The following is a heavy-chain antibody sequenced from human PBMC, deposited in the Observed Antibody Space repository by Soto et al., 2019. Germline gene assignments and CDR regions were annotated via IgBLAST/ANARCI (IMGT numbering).Heavy chain of an antibody. CDR3: ARLSVNGDYAEGEGGFDY. CDR2: IDPSDSYT. CDR1: GYSFTSYW. Sequence: GESLKISCKGSGYSFTSYWISWVRQMPGKGLEWMGRIDPSDSYTNYSPSFQGHVTISADKSISTAYLQWSSLKASDTAMYYCARLSVNGDYAEGEGGFDYWGQGTLVTVSS. D-gene: IGHD4-17*01. J-gene: IGHJ4*02. V-gene: IGHV5-10-1*01.